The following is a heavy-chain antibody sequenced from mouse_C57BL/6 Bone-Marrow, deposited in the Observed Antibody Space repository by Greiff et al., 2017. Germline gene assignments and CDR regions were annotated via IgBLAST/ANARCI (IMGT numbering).Heavy chain of an antibody. J-gene: IGHJ4*01. Sequence: VQLQQSGAELVKPGASVKLSCKASGYTFTEYTIHWVKQRSGQGLEWIGWIYPGSGSIKYNEKFKGKATLTADKSSSPAYMELSSLTSEDSAVXICARHEGPGSTYEAMEYWGKGTTVTVSS. CDR2: IYPGSGSI. V-gene: IGHV1-62-2*01. CDR3: ARHEGPGSTYEAMEY. D-gene: IGHD5-1*01. CDR1: GYTFTEYT.